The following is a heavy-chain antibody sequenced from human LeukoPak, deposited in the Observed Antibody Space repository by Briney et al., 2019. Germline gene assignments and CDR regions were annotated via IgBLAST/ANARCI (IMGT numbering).Heavy chain of an antibody. CDR1: GGTFSSYA. V-gene: IGHV1-69*05. CDR3: ARDPNSGSYYFDY. CDR2: IIPIFGTA. Sequence: SVKVSCKASGGTFSSYAISWVRQAPGQGLEWMGRIIPIFGTANYAQKFQGRVTITTNESTSTAYMELSSLRSEDTAVYYCARDPNSGSYYFDYWGQGTLVTVSS. D-gene: IGHD1-26*01. J-gene: IGHJ4*02.